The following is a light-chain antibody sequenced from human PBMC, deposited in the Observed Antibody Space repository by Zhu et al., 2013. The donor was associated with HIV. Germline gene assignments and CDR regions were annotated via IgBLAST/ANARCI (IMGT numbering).Light chain of an antibody. CDR2: EVN. CDR3: CSYVGGSKYF. J-gene: IGLJ1*01. CDR1: SSDLGTYNA. Sequence: QSALTQPASVSGSPGQSITISCTGTSSDLGTYNAVCWYQQYPGTPPKLIIQEVNKRPSGVSNRFSGSKSGNTASLTISGLLPEDEAMYYCCSYVGGSKYFFGTGTKVTVL. V-gene: IGLV2-23*02.